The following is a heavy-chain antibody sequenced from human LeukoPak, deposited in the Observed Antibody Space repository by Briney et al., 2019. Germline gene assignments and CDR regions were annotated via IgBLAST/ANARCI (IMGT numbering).Heavy chain of an antibody. D-gene: IGHD3-10*01. CDR1: GGSISSYY. Sequence: SETLSLTCTVSGGSISSYYWSWIRQPPGKGLEWIGYIYYTGSTTYNPSLKSRVTISVDMSKNQFFLKMTSVTAADTAVYYCARNPITLVRGGNWFDPWGQGTLVTVSS. V-gene: IGHV4-59*01. CDR2: IYYTGST. J-gene: IGHJ5*02. CDR3: ARNPITLVRGGNWFDP.